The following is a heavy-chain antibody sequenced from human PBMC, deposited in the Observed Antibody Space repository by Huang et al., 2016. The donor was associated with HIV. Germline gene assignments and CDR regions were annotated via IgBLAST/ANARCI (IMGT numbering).Heavy chain of an antibody. V-gene: IGHV3-30-3*01. D-gene: IGHD5-18*01. CDR3: ARAKDTWDAYDI. CDR1: GFPYNNHA. CDR2: ISNEGSNN. Sequence: QVQLVESGGGVVQPGRSLRLSCAASGFPYNNHAMHWVRQAPGKGLEWVAVISNEGSNNYYADSVEGRFTISRDSSKSTLFLHMTSLRTEDTAVYYCARAKDTWDAYDIWGQGTMVMVSS. J-gene: IGHJ3*02.